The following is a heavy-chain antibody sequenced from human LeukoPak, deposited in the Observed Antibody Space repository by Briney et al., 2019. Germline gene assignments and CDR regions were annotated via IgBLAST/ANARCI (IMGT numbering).Heavy chain of an antibody. D-gene: IGHD5-24*01. Sequence: ASVKVSCKASGGTFSSYAISWVRQAPGQGLEWMGWISAYNGNTNYAQKLQGRVTMTTDTSTSTAYMELRSLRSDDTAVYYCARETNWHDAFDIWGQGTMVTVSS. CDR2: ISAYNGNT. J-gene: IGHJ3*02. CDR3: ARETNWHDAFDI. V-gene: IGHV1-18*01. CDR1: GGTFSSYA.